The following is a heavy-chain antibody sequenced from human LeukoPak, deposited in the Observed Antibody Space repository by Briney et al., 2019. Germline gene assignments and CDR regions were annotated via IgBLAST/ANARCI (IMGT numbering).Heavy chain of an antibody. D-gene: IGHD6-13*01. Sequence: ASVKVSCKASGYIFTGYYMYWVRQAPGQGLEWMGIINPSGGSIRYAQKFQGRVTMTRDTSTSTVYMELSRLRSDDTAVYYCARDLRAAAGYWGQGTLVTVSS. CDR3: ARDLRAAAGY. CDR1: GYIFTGYY. V-gene: IGHV1-46*01. J-gene: IGHJ4*02. CDR2: INPSGGSI.